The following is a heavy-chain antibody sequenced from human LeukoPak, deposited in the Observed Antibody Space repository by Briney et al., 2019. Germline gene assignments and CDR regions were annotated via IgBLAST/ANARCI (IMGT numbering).Heavy chain of an antibody. V-gene: IGHV1-69*04. CDR1: GGTFSSYA. J-gene: IGHJ5*02. CDR3: AKDPHYDILTQFDP. Sequence: SVKVSCKASGGTFSSYAISWVRQAPGQGLEWMGRIIPILGIANYAQKFQGRVTITADKSTSTAYMELSSLRAEDTAVYYCAKDPHYDILTQFDPWGQGTQVTVSS. CDR2: IIPILGIA. D-gene: IGHD3-9*01.